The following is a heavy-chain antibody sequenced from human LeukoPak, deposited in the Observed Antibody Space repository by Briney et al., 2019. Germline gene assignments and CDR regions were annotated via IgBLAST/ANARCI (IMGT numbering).Heavy chain of an antibody. CDR2: IYHSGST. CDR1: GGSISSGGYS. D-gene: IGHD4-17*01. J-gene: IGHJ5*02. Sequence: SETLSLTCAVSGGSISSGGYSWSWIRQPPGKGLEWIGYIYHSGSTYYNPSLKSRVTISVDRSKNQFSLKLSSVTAADTAVYYRARLDYEDWFDPWGQGTLVTVSS. CDR3: ARLDYEDWFDP. V-gene: IGHV4-30-2*01.